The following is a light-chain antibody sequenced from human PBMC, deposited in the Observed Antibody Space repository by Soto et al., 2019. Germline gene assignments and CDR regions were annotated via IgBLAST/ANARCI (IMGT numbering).Light chain of an antibody. Sequence: EILLTQSPGTLSLSPGERATLSCRASQSVSSSYLAWYQQKPGQAPRLLIYGASSRATGIPDRFSGSGSGTDFTLTISRLETEDFAVYYCQQYGSSRTWTFGQGAKVDIK. CDR2: GAS. CDR1: QSVSSSY. V-gene: IGKV3-20*01. CDR3: QQYGSSRTWT. J-gene: IGKJ1*01.